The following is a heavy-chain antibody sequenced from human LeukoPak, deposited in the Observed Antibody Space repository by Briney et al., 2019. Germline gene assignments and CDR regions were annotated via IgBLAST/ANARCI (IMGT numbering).Heavy chain of an antibody. V-gene: IGHV4-61*05. D-gene: IGHD3-10*01. CDR2: IYSSGST. Sequence: SETLSLTCTVSGGSISSSSSYWGWIRQPPGKGLEWIERIYSSGSTNYNPSHKSRVTMSVDTSKNQFSLKLSSVAAADAAVYYCAKVVRGVINWFDPWGQGTLVTVSS. CDR3: AKVVRGVINWFDP. CDR1: GGSISSSSSY. J-gene: IGHJ5*02.